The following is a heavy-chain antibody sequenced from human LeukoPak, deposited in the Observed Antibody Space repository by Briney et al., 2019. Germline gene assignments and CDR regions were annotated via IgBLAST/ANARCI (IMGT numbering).Heavy chain of an antibody. Sequence: TGGSLRLSCPASGFTFSEFEMNWVRQAPGKGLEWVSDISSGGTTIFYADSVKGRFTISRDNAKNSLYLQMNSLRDEDTAIYYCTRGLVVWGQGALVTVSS. D-gene: IGHD2-15*01. V-gene: IGHV3-48*03. CDR3: TRGLVV. CDR2: ISSGGTTI. CDR1: GFTFSEFE. J-gene: IGHJ4*02.